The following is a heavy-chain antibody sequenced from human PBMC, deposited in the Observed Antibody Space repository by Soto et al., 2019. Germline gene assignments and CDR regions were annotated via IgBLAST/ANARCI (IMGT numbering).Heavy chain of an antibody. CDR2: ISSSSSNI. CDR1: GFIFSSYT. CDR3: VRDGTQRLGEFGS. Sequence: PGGSLRLSCVASGFIFSSYTMTWVRQTQAKGLEWVSSISSSSSNIYYADSVKTRFIISRDNAENSLYLQMNSLRPDDTGVYFCVRDGTQRLGEFGSWGQGTLVTVP. V-gene: IGHV3-21*03. D-gene: IGHD3-16*01. J-gene: IGHJ4*02.